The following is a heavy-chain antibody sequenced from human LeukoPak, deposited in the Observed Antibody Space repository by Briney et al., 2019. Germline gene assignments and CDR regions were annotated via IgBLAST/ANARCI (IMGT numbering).Heavy chain of an antibody. J-gene: IGHJ4*02. CDR2: ISSSSSYI. CDR3: ARVGSSGYYYIY. CDR1: GFTFSSYN. V-gene: IGHV3-21*06. Sequence: PGGSLRLSCAASGFTFSSYNMNWVRQAPGKGLEWVSSISSSSSYIYYADSVKGRFTISRDNAKNSLFLQMNSVRAEDTAVYYCARVGSSGYYYIYWGQGALVTVSS. D-gene: IGHD3-22*01.